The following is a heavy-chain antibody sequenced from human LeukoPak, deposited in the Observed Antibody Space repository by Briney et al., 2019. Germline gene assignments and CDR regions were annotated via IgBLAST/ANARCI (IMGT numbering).Heavy chain of an antibody. CDR2: LFSSGST. D-gene: IGHD2-2*01. CDR3: ARRGVVGSPGRADNWFDP. J-gene: IGHJ5*02. V-gene: IGHV4-59*08. Sequence: PSETLSLTCTVSGASISTYNWNWMRQPPGKGLEWLACLFSSGSTNYNPSLKSRVTISVDTSKNQSALKLCSVTAADTAVYYCARRGVVGSPGRADNWFDPWGQGTLVTVSS. CDR1: GASISTYN.